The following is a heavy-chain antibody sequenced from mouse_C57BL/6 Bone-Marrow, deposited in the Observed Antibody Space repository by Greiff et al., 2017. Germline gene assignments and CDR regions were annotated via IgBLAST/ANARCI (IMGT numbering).Heavy chain of an antibody. CDR2: IYPGDGDT. CDR3: ARRGWDWFAY. Sequence: QVQLQQSGPELVKPGASVKISCKASGYAFSSSWMNWVKQRPGKGLEWIGRIYPGDGDTNYNGKFKGKATLTADKSSSTAYMQLSSLTSEDSAVYFCARRGWDWFAYWGQGTLVAVSA. D-gene: IGHD3-3*01. CDR1: GYAFSSSW. V-gene: IGHV1-82*01. J-gene: IGHJ3*01.